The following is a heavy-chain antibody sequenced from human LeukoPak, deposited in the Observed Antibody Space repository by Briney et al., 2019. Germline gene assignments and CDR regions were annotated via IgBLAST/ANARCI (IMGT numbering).Heavy chain of an antibody. Sequence: PGGSLRLSCAASGFTFSSYAMSWVRQAPGKGLEWVSAISGSGGSTYYADSVKGRYTISRDNSKNTLYLQMNSLRAEDTAVYYCAKGVQGTAVAGTGMDVWGQGTTVTVSS. CDR3: AKGVQGTAVAGTGMDV. CDR1: GFTFSSYA. D-gene: IGHD6-19*01. J-gene: IGHJ6*02. CDR2: ISGSGGST. V-gene: IGHV3-23*01.